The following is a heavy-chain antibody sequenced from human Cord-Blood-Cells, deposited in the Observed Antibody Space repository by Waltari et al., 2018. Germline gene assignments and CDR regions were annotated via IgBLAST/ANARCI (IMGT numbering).Heavy chain of an antibody. CDR2: IYYSGST. J-gene: IGHJ4*02. CDR1: GSPISRSY. Sequence: QVLLQVSGPGLVKPSETLSATCTVPGSPISRSYWSWFRQPPGKVLKWIGDIYYSGSTNYNPSLMSRVTISVDTSKNRFSLKLSSVTAADTAVYYCARYDFRSSFQFFDYWRLGTLVTVSS. D-gene: IGHD3-3*01. V-gene: IGHV4-59*01. CDR3: ARYDFRSSFQFFDY.